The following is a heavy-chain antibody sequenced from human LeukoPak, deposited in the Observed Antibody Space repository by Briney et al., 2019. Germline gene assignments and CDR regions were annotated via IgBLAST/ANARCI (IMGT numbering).Heavy chain of an antibody. J-gene: IGHJ4*02. CDR1: GYTFTGYY. CDR2: INPNSGGT. D-gene: IGHD4-23*01. V-gene: IGHV1-2*02. Sequence: ASVKVSCKASGYTFTGYYMHWVRQAPGQGLEWMGWINPNSGGTNYAQKFQGRVTITADESTSTAYMELSSLRSEDTAVYYCARDRTVERLGYWGQGTLVTVSS. CDR3: ARDRTVERLGY.